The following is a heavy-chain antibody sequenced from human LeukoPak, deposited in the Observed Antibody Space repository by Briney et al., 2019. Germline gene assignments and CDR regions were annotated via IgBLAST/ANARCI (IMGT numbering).Heavy chain of an antibody. Sequence: GGSLRLSCAASGFTFSSYSMNWVRQAPGKGLEWVSYISSSSSTIYYADSVKGRFTISRDNAKNSLYLQMNSLRAEDTAVYYCGREGYSSSWSVLGWFDPWGQGTLVTVSS. CDR1: GFTFSSYS. D-gene: IGHD6-13*01. V-gene: IGHV3-48*04. CDR3: GREGYSSSWSVLGWFDP. CDR2: ISSSSSTI. J-gene: IGHJ5*02.